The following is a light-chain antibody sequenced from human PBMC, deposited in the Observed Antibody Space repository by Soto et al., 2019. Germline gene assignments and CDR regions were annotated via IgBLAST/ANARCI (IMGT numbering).Light chain of an antibody. CDR3: SSYAGSSSVV. CDR2: DVS. V-gene: IGLV2-14*03. CDR1: SSDIGAYNF. Sequence: QSVLTQPASVSGSPGQSITISCTGTSSDIGAYNFVSWYQQHPGKAPQLLIFDVSFRPSGVSDRFSGSKSGSTASLTISRLQSEDEADYYCSSYAGSSSVVFGGGTKLTVL. J-gene: IGLJ2*01.